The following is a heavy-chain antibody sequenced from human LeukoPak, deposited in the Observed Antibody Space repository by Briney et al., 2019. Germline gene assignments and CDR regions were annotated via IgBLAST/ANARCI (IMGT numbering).Heavy chain of an antibody. CDR1: GFTFSSYS. V-gene: IGHV3-21*04. CDR3: AKDIAQGYTYGSIEQDY. J-gene: IGHJ4*02. D-gene: IGHD5-18*01. CDR2: ISSSSSYI. Sequence: GGSLRLSCAASGFTFSSYSMNWVRQAPGKGLEWVSSISSSSSYIYYADSVKGRFTISRDNAKNSLYLQMNSLRAEDTAIYYCAKDIAQGYTYGSIEQDYWGQGTLVTVSS.